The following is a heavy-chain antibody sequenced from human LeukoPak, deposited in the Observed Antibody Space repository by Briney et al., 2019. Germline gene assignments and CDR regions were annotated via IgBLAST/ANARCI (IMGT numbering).Heavy chain of an antibody. D-gene: IGHD3-22*01. V-gene: IGHV3-23*01. Sequence: PGGSLRLSCAASGFTFSSYAMSWVRQAPGKGLEWVSAISGSGGSTYYADSVKGRFTISRDNSKNTLYLQMNSLRAEDTAVYYCAKGSQYYYDSSGSDYWGQGTLVTVSS. CDR2: ISGSGGST. J-gene: IGHJ4*02. CDR3: AKGSQYYYDSSGSDY. CDR1: GFTFSSYA.